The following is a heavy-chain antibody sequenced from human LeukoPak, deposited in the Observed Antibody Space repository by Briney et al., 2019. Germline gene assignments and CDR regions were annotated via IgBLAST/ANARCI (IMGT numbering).Heavy chain of an antibody. J-gene: IGHJ4*02. V-gene: IGHV4-59*01. CDR1: GGSISSYY. Sequence: SETLSLTCTVSGGSISSYYWSWIRQPPGKGLEWIGYIYYSGSTNYNPSLKSRVTISVDTSKNQFSLKLSSVTAADAAVYYCARVRVATIIFDYWGQGTLVAVSS. D-gene: IGHD5-12*01. CDR3: ARVRVATIIFDY. CDR2: IYYSGST.